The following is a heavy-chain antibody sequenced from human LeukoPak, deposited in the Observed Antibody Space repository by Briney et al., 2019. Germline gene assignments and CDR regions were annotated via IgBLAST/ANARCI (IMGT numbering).Heavy chain of an antibody. V-gene: IGHV3-13*01. CDR3: ARMARNYYYGMDV. J-gene: IGHJ6*02. D-gene: IGHD5-24*01. Sequence: PGGSLRLSCAASGFTFSSYDMHWVRHATGKGLEWVSAIGTAGDTYYPGSVKGRFTISRENAKNSLYLQMNSLRAGDTAVYYCARMARNYYYGMDVWGQGTTVTVSS. CDR2: IGTAGDT. CDR1: GFTFSSYD.